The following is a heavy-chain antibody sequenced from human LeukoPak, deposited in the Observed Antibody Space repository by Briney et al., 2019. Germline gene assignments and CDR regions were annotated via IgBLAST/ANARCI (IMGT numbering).Heavy chain of an antibody. Sequence: GASVKVSCKASGFTFTRYDINWVRQATGQGLEWMGWMNPNNGNTGYAQTFQGRVTMTRDTFTSTAYMELRSLTSEDTAVYYCARVASSIAVYFDYWGQGTLVTVSS. CDR3: ARVASSIAVYFDY. D-gene: IGHD6-19*01. CDR1: GFTFTRYD. J-gene: IGHJ4*02. V-gene: IGHV1-8*01. CDR2: MNPNNGNT.